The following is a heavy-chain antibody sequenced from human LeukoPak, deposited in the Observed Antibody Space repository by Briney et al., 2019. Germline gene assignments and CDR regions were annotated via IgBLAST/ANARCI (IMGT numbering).Heavy chain of an antibody. Sequence: ASVKVSCKVSGYTLTELSMHWVRQAPGKGLEWMGGFDPEDGETIYAQKFQGRVTMTEDTSTDTAYMELRSLRSDDTAVYYCARGTGYLPQGGFDYWGQGTLVTVSS. CDR3: ARGTGYLPQGGFDY. CDR1: GYTLTELS. V-gene: IGHV1-24*01. CDR2: FDPEDGET. D-gene: IGHD3-16*01. J-gene: IGHJ4*02.